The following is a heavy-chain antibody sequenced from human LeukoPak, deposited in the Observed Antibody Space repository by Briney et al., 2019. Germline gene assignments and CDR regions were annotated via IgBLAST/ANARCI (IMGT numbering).Heavy chain of an antibody. D-gene: IGHD7-27*01. CDR2: INHSGST. Sequence: SETLSLTCAVYGGSFSGYYWSWIRQPPGKGLEWIGEINHSGSTNYDPSLKSRVTISVDTSKNQFSLKLSSVTAADTAVYYCASDLERGGDDYWGQGTLVTVSS. V-gene: IGHV4-34*01. CDR1: GGSFSGYY. J-gene: IGHJ4*02. CDR3: ASDLERGGDDY.